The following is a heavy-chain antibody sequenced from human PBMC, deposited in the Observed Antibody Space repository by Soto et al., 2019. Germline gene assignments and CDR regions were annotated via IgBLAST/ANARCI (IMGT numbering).Heavy chain of an antibody. CDR1: GFTFSSYA. J-gene: IGHJ3*02. D-gene: IGHD5-12*01. CDR2: ISYDGSNK. Sequence: GGSLRLSCAASGFTFSSYAMHWVRQAPGKGLEWVAVISYDGSNKYYADSVKGRFTISRDNSKNTLYLQMNSLRAEDTAVYYCASCSPLYSYAYAFDIWGQGTMVTVSS. CDR3: ASCSPLYSYAYAFDI. V-gene: IGHV3-30-3*01.